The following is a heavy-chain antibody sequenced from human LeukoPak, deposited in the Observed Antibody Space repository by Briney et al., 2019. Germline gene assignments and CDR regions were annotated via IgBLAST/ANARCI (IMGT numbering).Heavy chain of an antibody. V-gene: IGHV4-4*07. J-gene: IGHJ4*02. CDR3: ASSVDTAMVGVY. D-gene: IGHD5-18*01. Sequence: SETLSLTCTVSGGSISSYFWSWLRQPAGKGLEWIGHIYTSGSTNYNPALKSRVSMSLDTSKNQFSLNLSSVTSADTAVYYCASSVDTAMVGVYWGQGTLVTVSS. CDR1: GGSISSYF. CDR2: IYTSGST.